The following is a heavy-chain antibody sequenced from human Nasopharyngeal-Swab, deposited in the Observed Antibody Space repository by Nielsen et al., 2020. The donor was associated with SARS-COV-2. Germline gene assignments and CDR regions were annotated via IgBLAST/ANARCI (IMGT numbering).Heavy chain of an antibody. CDR1: GGSFSGYY. Sequence: SETLSLTCAVYGGSFSGYYWSWICQPPGKGLEWIGEINHSGTTSYNPSLKSRVTISSDTSKNQFSLKLSSVTAADTAVYYCARGHRSISMIVVVIATAHFYFDSWGRGTLVTVTS. CDR3: ARGHRSISMIVVVIATAHFYFDS. V-gene: IGHV4-34*01. J-gene: IGHJ4*02. D-gene: IGHD3-22*01. CDR2: INHSGTT.